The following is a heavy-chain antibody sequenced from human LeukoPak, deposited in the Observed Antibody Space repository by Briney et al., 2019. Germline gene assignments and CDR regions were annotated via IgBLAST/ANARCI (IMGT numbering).Heavy chain of an antibody. D-gene: IGHD2-2*01. CDR3: TTEVMEMVPAAYDY. CDR1: GFTFSNAW. V-gene: IGHV3-15*01. CDR2: IKSKTDGGTT. J-gene: IGHJ4*02. Sequence: PGGSLRLSCAASGFTFSNAWMSWVRQAPGKGLEWVGRIKSKTDGGTTDYAAPVKGRFTISRDDSKNTLYLQMNSLKTEDTAVYYCTTEVMEMVPAAYDYWGQGTLVTVSS.